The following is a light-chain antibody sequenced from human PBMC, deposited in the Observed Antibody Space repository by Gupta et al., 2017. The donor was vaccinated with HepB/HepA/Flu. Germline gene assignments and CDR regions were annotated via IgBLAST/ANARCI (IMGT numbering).Light chain of an antibody. CDR2: ENN. Sequence: QSVLTQPPSLSAAPGQKVPISFSGSSSNIENNYVSWYQQLPGTAPKLLIFENNQRPSGIPDRFSGSTSDTSATLDITGLQTGDEADYYCGTWDSSLSVVVFGGGTRLTVL. CDR3: GTWDSSLSVVV. J-gene: IGLJ2*01. CDR1: SSNIENNY. V-gene: IGLV1-51*02.